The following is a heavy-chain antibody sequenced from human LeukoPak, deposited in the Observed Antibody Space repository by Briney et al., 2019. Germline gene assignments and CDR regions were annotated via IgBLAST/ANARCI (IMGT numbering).Heavy chain of an antibody. D-gene: IGHD4-17*01. J-gene: IGHJ4*02. CDR3: AKDQGGHGDCLDY. CDR2: VSYDGSNK. CDR1: GFTFSSYG. Sequence: GGSLRLSRAASGFTFSSYGMHWVRQAPGKGLEWVAVVSYDGSNKYYADSVKGRFTISRDNSKNTLYLQMNSLRAEDTAVYYCAKDQGGHGDCLDYWGQGTLVTVSS. V-gene: IGHV3-30*18.